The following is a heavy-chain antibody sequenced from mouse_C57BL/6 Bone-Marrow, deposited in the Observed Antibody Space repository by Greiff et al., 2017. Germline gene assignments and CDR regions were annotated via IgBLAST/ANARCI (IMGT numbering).Heavy chain of an antibody. CDR3: ARQATTWFAY. Sequence: EVKLVESGGGLVQPGESLKLSCESNEYEFPSHDMSWVRKTPEQRLELVAAINSDGGSTYYPGTMERRFIISRDNSQKTLYLQMGGLRSEDPSLYYCARQATTWFAYWGQGTLVTVSA. J-gene: IGHJ3*01. CDR1: EYEFPSHD. V-gene: IGHV5-2*01. CDR2: INSDGGST.